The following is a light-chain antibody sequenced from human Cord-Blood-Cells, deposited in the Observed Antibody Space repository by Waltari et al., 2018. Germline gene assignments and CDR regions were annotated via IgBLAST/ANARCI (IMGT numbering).Light chain of an antibody. CDR1: QSISSY. J-gene: IGKJ2*01. CDR2: AAS. Sequence: DIQMPQSPSSLSASVGDRVTITCRASQSISSYLNWYQQRPGIAPKLLIYAASSLQSGVPSRFGGSGSGTDCTLSISSLQPEDFATYYCQQSYSTPYTFGQGTKLEIK. V-gene: IGKV1-39*01. CDR3: QQSYSTPYT.